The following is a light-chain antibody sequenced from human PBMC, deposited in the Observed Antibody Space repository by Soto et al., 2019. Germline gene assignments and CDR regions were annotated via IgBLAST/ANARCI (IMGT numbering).Light chain of an antibody. CDR3: QQRSNLPLT. CDR2: DAS. Sequence: EIVLTQSPATLSLSPGERATLSCRASQSVSSYLAWYQQKPGQAPRLLIYDASNMDTGIPARFSGSGSGTDFTLTISSLEPEDFAAYYCQQRSNLPLTFGGGTKVEIK. V-gene: IGKV3-11*01. CDR1: QSVSSY. J-gene: IGKJ4*01.